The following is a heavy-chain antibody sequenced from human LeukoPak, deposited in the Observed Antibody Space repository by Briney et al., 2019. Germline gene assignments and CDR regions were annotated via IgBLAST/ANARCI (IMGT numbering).Heavy chain of an antibody. CDR2: IYYSGST. D-gene: IGHD3-3*01. V-gene: IGHV4-59*01. CDR1: GGSISSYY. J-gene: IGHJ6*02. Sequence: SETLSLTCTVSGGSISSYYWSWIRQPPGKGLEWIGYIYYSGSTNYNPSLKSRVTISVDTSKNQFSLKLSSVTAADTAVYYCARAGGDFWSGYNLDWDYYYYGMDVRGQGTTVTVSS. CDR3: ARAGGDFWSGYNLDWDYYYYGMDV.